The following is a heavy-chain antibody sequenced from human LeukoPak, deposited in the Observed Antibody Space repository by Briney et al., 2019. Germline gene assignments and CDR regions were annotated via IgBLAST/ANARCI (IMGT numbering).Heavy chain of an antibody. J-gene: IGHJ4*02. V-gene: IGHV5-51*01. D-gene: IGHD6-13*01. CDR3: ARLAVRSSWPTFDY. CDR1: GYSFTSYW. Sequence: GESLKISCKGSGYSFTSYWIGWVRQMPGKGLEWMGIIYPGDSDTRYSPSFQGQVTISADKSTNTAYLQWSSLKASDTAMYYCARLAVRSSWPTFDYWGQGTLVTVSS. CDR2: IYPGDSDT.